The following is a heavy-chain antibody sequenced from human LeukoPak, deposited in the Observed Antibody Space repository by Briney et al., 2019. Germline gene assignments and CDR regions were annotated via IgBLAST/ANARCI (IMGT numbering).Heavy chain of an antibody. CDR2: IFYSRST. Sequence: GSLRLSCAASGFTFSTYGMSWVRQAPGKGLEWIGNIFYSRSTYYSPSLKSRVTISLDTSRNQFSLKLNSVTAADTAVYYCAKSNGYGLVDIWGQGTMVTVSS. CDR3: AKSNGYGLVDI. CDR1: GFTFSTYG. J-gene: IGHJ3*02. V-gene: IGHV4-59*12. D-gene: IGHD3-10*01.